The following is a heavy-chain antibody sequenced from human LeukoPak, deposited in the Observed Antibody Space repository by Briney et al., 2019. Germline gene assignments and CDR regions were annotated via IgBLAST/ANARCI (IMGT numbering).Heavy chain of an antibody. CDR1: GDSLSSKNGA. Sequence: SQTLSLTRVVSGDSLSSKNGAWNWLRQSPSRGLEWLGRTYYRYKEYNDYAESMEGRMTISQDTSKNQYSLHLNSVTPDDTAVYYCARDFGTTGWHTFDSWGQGTLVTVSS. V-gene: IGHV6-1*01. D-gene: IGHD6-19*01. CDR2: TYYRYKEYN. CDR3: ARDFGTTGWHTFDS. J-gene: IGHJ4*02.